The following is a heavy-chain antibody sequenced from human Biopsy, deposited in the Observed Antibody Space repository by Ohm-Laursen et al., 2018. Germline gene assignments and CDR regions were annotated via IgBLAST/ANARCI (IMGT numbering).Heavy chain of an antibody. CDR3: ARMPHFDY. V-gene: IGHV4-59*01. D-gene: IGHD2-2*01. CDR1: GGSISGCH. J-gene: IGHJ4*02. Sequence: TLSLTWTVSGGSISGCHWSWIRKSPGKGLEWLAYTSYTGGITSNPSLNGRATMSLDTSKNQFSLRLIYVTAADTAVYYCARMPHFDYWGQGILVTVSS. CDR2: TSYTGGI.